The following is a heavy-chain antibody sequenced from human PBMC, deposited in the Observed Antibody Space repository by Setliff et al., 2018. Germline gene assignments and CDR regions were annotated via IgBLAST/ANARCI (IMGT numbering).Heavy chain of an antibody. CDR1: GFTFRDYP. CDR2: IWYDGSNK. D-gene: IGHD2-15*01. CDR3: ARTCSGSGCYAGLES. J-gene: IGHJ4*02. Sequence: GGSLRLSCRTYGFTFRDYPMSWVRQAPGKGLEWVAVIWYDGSNKYYADSVKGRFTISRDNSKNTLYLQMNSLRPEDTAVYYCARTCSGSGCYAGLESWGQGTPVTVSS. V-gene: IGHV3-33*01.